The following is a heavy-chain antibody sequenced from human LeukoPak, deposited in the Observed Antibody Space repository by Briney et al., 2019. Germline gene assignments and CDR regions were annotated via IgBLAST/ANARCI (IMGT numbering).Heavy chain of an antibody. CDR3: ARAFPDYDFWSGYYTKVADWYFDL. CDR2: INHSGST. V-gene: IGHV4-34*01. D-gene: IGHD3-3*01. Sequence: SETLSLTCAVYGGSFSGYYWSWLRQPPGKGLEWIGEINHSGSTNYNPSLKSRVTISVDTSKNQFSLKLSSVTAADTAVYYCARAFPDYDFWSGYYTKVADWYFDLWGRGTLVTVSS. CDR1: GGSFSGYY. J-gene: IGHJ2*01.